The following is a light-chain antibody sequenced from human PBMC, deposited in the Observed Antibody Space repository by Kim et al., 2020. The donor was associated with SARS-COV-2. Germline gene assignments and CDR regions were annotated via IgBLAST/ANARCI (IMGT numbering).Light chain of an antibody. CDR2: RDN. CDR3: QVWDSSTEV. CDR1: SIEDKN. V-gene: IGLV3-9*01. J-gene: IGLJ3*02. Sequence: SYELTQPLSVSVALGQTARIACGGESIEDKNVHWYQQKPGQAPVLVMYRDNNRPSGIPERFSGSNSGNTATLTISRAQVGDEADYYCQVWDSSTEVFGGG.